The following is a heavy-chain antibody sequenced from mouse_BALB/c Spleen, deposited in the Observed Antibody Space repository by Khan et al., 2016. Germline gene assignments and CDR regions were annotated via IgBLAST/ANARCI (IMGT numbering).Heavy chain of an antibody. Sequence: QVQLQQSGAELARPGASVKLSCKASGYTFTSYWMQWVKQRPGQGLEWIGAIYPGDGDTRYTQKFKGKATLTADKSSSTAYMQLSSLAFEDSAVFYDARPELEQYYFDYWGQGTTLTVSS. V-gene: IGHV1-87*01. CDR2: IYPGDGDT. D-gene: IGHD4-1*01. J-gene: IGHJ2*01. CDR1: GYTFTSYW. CDR3: ARPELEQYYFDY.